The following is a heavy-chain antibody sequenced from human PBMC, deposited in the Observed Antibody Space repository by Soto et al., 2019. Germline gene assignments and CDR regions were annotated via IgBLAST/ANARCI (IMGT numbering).Heavy chain of an antibody. CDR3: AKGLSYQWLAVDY. D-gene: IGHD6-19*01. CDR2: TSYDGSNT. CDR1: GFSFSSYG. V-gene: IGHV3-30*18. J-gene: IGHJ4*02. Sequence: PGGSLRLSCAASGFSFSSYGMHWVRQAPGKGLQWVAVTSYDGSNTYYADSVKGRFTISRDNSKNTLYLQMNSLRAEDTAVYYCAKGLSYQWLAVDYWGQGTLVTVSS.